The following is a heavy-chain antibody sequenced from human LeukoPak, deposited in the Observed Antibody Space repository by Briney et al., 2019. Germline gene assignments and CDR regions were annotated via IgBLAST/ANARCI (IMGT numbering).Heavy chain of an antibody. D-gene: IGHD2-15*01. CDR1: GGSISSSSYY. CDR2: IYYGGNT. J-gene: IGHJ4*02. V-gene: IGHV4-39*07. CDR3: ARQVRFSSGSSCYREFDY. Sequence: SETLSLTCSVSGGSISSSSYYWGWIRQPPGKGLEWIGSIYYGGNTYYNPSLKSRVTISVDTSKNQFSLRLSSVTAADTAVYYCARQVRFSSGSSCYREFDYWGQGTLVTVSS.